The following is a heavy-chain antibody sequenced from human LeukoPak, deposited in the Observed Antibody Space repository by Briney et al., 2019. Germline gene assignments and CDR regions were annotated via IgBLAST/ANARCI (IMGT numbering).Heavy chain of an antibody. D-gene: IGHD3-3*01. J-gene: IGHJ4*02. CDR3: ARDGYDFWSDYPTTLDY. CDR2: ISGSGGST. Sequence: PGGSLRLSCAASGFTFSSYAMSWVRQAPGKGREWGSAISGSGGSTYYADSVKGRFTISRDNSKNSLYLQMNSLRAEDTAVYYCARDGYDFWSDYPTTLDYWGQGTLVTVSS. CDR1: GFTFSSYA. V-gene: IGHV3-23*01.